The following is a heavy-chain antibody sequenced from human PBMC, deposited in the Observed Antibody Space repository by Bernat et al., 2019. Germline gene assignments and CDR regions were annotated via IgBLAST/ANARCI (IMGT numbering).Heavy chain of an antibody. J-gene: IGHJ6*02. D-gene: IGHD1/OR15-1a*01. CDR3: ARDAITGTFADYGMDV. CDR1: GYTFTGYY. Sequence: QVQLVQSGAEVKKPGASVKVSCKASGYTFTGYYMHWVRQAPGQGLEWMGWINPNSGGTNYAQKVQGWVTMTRETSISTAYMELSRLRSDDTAVYYCARDAITGTFADYGMDVWGQGTTVTVSS. CDR2: INPNSGGT. V-gene: IGHV1-2*04.